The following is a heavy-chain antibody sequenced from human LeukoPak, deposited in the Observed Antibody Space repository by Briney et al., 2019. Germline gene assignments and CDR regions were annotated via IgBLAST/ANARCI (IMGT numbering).Heavy chain of an antibody. V-gene: IGHV3-30-3*01. Sequence: GGSLRLSCAASGFSLSNYAMHWARQAPGKGLEWVAMISYDGSNKYYADSVKGRFTFSRDNSKNTLYLQMNSLRAEDAAVYYCARRDYSDSSGYFDYWGQGTLVTVSS. J-gene: IGHJ4*02. D-gene: IGHD3-22*01. CDR1: GFSLSNYA. CDR2: ISYDGSNK. CDR3: ARRDYSDSSGYFDY.